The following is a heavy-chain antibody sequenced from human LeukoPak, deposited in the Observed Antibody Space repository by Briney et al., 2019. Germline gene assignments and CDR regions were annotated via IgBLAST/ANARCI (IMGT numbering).Heavy chain of an antibody. CDR3: ASLGYCSGGSCSYSIFDY. D-gene: IGHD2-15*01. V-gene: IGHV1-69*06. Sequence: SVKVSCKASGGTFSSYAISWVRQAPGQGLEWMGGIIPIFGTANYAQKFQGRVTITADKSTSTAYMELSSLRSEDTAAYYCASLGYCSGGSCSYSIFDYWGQGTLVTVSS. CDR1: GGTFSSYA. CDR2: IIPIFGTA. J-gene: IGHJ4*02.